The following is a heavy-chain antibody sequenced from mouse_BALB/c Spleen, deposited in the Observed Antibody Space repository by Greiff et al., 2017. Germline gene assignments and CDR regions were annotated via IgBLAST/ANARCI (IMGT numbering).Heavy chain of an antibody. CDR3: ARWRGDGYFDV. CDR1: GYTFTSYD. V-gene: IGHV1S33*01. D-gene: IGHD2-3*01. Sequence: LQESGPELVKPGAFVKISCKASGYTFTSYDINWVKQSPGQGLEWIGWIYPGDGSTKYNEKFKGKATLTADKSTSSAYMQISSLTSENSAVYFCARWRGDGYFDVWGAGTTVTVSA. CDR2: IYPGDGST. J-gene: IGHJ1*01.